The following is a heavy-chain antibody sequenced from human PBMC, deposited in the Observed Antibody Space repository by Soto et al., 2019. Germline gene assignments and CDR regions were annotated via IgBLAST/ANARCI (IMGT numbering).Heavy chain of an antibody. CDR2: IDPSDSYT. D-gene: IGHD3-3*01. Sequence: PGESLKISFKGSGYSFTSYLISWVRQMPVKGLEWMGRIDPSDSYTNYSPSFQGHVTISADKSISTAYLQWSSLKASDTAMYYCARRPNYDFWRGYYLKWFDPWGQGTLVTVSS. CDR1: GYSFTSYL. V-gene: IGHV5-10-1*01. J-gene: IGHJ5*02. CDR3: ARRPNYDFWRGYYLKWFDP.